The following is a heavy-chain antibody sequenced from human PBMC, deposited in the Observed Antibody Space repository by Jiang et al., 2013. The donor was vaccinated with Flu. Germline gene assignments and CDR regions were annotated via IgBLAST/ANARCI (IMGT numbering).Heavy chain of an antibody. J-gene: IGHJ5*02. V-gene: IGHV4-31*02. Sequence: PGKGLEWIGYIYYSGSTYYNPSLKSRVTISVDTSKNQFSLKLSSVTAADTAVYYCARVGQVAGTIAKGWFDPWGQGTLVTVSS. D-gene: IGHD6-19*01. CDR3: ARVGQVAGTIAKGWFDP. CDR2: IYYSGST.